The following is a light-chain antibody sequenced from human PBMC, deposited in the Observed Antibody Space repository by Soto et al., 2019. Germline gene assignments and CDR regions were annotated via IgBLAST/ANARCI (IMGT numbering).Light chain of an antibody. CDR3: QQYDKWPPWT. CDR2: DAS. V-gene: IGKV3-15*01. J-gene: IGKJ1*01. CDR1: QSVSSN. Sequence: EIVMTQSPATLSVSPGQRATLSCRASQSVSSNLAWYQQKPGQPPRLLIYDASTRATDIPARFSGSGSGTDFTLTISSLQSEDFAVYYCQQYDKWPPWTFGQGTKVEFK.